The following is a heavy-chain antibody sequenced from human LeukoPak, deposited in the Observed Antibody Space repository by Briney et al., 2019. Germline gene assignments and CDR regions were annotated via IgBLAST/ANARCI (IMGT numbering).Heavy chain of an antibody. CDR2: ISAYNGNR. V-gene: IGHV1-18*01. D-gene: IGHD5-12*01. J-gene: IGHJ4*02. CDR3: ARDDSGAKVDIDY. CDR1: GYSFGDDG. Sequence: GSVKVSCKASGYSFGDDGFSWGRQAPGQGLEWLGWISAYNGNRNYAQKVEGRVTMTTDTSTSTAYLELRGLRPDDTAVYYCARDDSGAKVDIDYWGQGTLLIVSS.